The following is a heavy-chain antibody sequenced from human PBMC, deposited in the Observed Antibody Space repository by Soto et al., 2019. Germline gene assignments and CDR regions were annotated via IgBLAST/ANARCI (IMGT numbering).Heavy chain of an antibody. D-gene: IGHD6-19*01. CDR1: GYSFTSYY. J-gene: IGHJ4*02. CDR2: INPSGGST. Sequence: ASVKVSCKASGYSFTSYYLHWVRQAPGQGLEWMGIINPSGGSTSYAQKFQGRVTMTRDTSTSTVYMELSSLRSEDTAVYYCVRDRGSGWKFDYWGQGNLVTVSS. CDR3: VRDRGSGWKFDY. V-gene: IGHV1-46*01.